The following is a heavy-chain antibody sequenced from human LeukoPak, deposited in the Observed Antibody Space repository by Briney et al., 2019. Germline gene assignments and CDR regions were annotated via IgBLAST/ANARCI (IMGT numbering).Heavy chain of an antibody. V-gene: IGHV4-38-2*02. CDR2: FYHSGTT. CDR3: ARDGRYSSSWFEDY. J-gene: IGHJ4*02. D-gene: IGHD6-13*01. CDR1: GYSISSGYY. Sequence: SETLSLTCTVSGYSISSGYYWGWIRQPPGKGLEWIGSFYHSGTTYYNPSLKSRVTILVDTSKNHFSLKLSSVTAADTAVYYCARDGRYSSSWFEDYWGQGTLVTVSS.